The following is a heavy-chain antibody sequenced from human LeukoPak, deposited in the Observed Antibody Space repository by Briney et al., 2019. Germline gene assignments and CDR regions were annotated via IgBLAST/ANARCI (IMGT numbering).Heavy chain of an antibody. CDR2: IYFSGST. CDR1: GGAIGSYY. V-gene: IGHV4-59*08. J-gene: IGHJ6*02. CDR3: ARAKGYCSGGRCYSDYYGMDV. D-gene: IGHD2-15*01. Sequence: PSETLSLTCTVSGGAIGSYYSGWIRRPPGKGLEWIGYIYFSGSTNYNPSLKSRVTISVDTSKNQFSLKLSSVTAADTAVYYCARAKGYCSGGRCYSDYYGMDVWGQGTTVTVSS.